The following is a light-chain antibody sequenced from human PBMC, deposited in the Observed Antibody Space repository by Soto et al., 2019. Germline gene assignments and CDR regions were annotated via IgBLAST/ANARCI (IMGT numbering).Light chain of an antibody. CDR1: QSVSSN. V-gene: IGKV3-15*01. Sequence: EIVMTQSPATLSVSPGERATLSCRASQSVSSNLAWYQQKPGQAPGLLIYGASTRATGIPARFSGSGSGTEFTLNISSLQSEDFAVYYCQQYNNWPPMWTFGQGTKVEI. CDR2: GAS. J-gene: IGKJ1*01. CDR3: QQYNNWPPMWT.